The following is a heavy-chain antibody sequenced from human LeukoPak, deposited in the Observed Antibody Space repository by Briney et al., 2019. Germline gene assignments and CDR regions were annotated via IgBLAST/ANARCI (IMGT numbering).Heavy chain of an antibody. CDR2: IRSKANSYAT. V-gene: IGHV3-73*01. CDR1: GFTFSGSA. CDR3: TGNSDTDMANY. Sequence: GGSLRLSCAASGFTFSGSAMHWVRQASGKGLEWVGRIRSKANSYATAYAASVKGRFTISRDDSKNTAYLQMNSLKTEDTAVYYCTGNSDTDMANYWGQGTLVTVSS. J-gene: IGHJ4*02. D-gene: IGHD5-18*01.